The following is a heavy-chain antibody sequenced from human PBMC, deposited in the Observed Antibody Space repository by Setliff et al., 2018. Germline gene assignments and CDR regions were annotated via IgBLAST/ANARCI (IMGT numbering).Heavy chain of an antibody. D-gene: IGHD3-3*01. V-gene: IGHV3-48*01. Sequence: GGSLRLSCAVSGFTFSSYSMNWVRQAPGKGLEWVSYISSSSSTIYYADSVKGRFTISRDNAKNSLYLQMNSLRAEDTAVYYCARQNDFWSGQDFDYWGQGTLVTVSS. CDR3: ARQNDFWSGQDFDY. CDR1: GFTFSSYS. J-gene: IGHJ4*02. CDR2: ISSSSSTI.